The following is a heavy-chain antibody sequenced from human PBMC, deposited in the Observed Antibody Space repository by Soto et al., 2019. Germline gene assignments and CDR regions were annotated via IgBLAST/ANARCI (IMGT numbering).Heavy chain of an antibody. V-gene: IGHV4-30-4*01. CDR3: AREEPAAMAGFDY. J-gene: IGHJ4*02. Sequence: QVQLQESGPGLVKPSQTLSLTCTVSGDSISSGAYYWSWIRQPPGKGLEWIGYTYYSGSTYYNPSLKSRVTISVDTSTNQFSLKLSSVTAADMAVYYCAREEPAAMAGFDYWGQGILVTVSS. D-gene: IGHD2-2*01. CDR2: TYYSGST. CDR1: GDSISSGAYY.